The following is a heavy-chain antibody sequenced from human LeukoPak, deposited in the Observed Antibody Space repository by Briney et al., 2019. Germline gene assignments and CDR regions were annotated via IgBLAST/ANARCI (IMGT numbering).Heavy chain of an antibody. CDR2: IYYSGST. V-gene: IGHV4-59*08. CDR3: ARQAAALGSSGYISNWFDP. Sequence: SETLSVTCTVSGGSISSYYWSWIRQPPGKGLEWIGYIYYSGSTNYNPSLKSRVTISVDTSKNQFSLKLSSVTAADTAVYYCARQAAALGSSGYISNWFDPWGQGTLVTVSS. D-gene: IGHD3-22*01. CDR1: GGSISSYY. J-gene: IGHJ5*02.